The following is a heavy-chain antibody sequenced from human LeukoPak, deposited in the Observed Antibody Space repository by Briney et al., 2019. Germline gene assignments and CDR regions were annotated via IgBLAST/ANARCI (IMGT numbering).Heavy chain of an antibody. CDR3: AKDGGSLGEVRD. V-gene: IGHV3-23*01. CDR1: GFTFSNYG. CDR2: ISGGGGST. Sequence: GGSLRLSCTASGFTFSNYGMNWVRQAPGKGLEWVSVISGGGGSTHYADSVMGRFTISRDNSKDTLYLQMNSLRAEDTAVYYCAKDGGSLGEVRDWGQGTLVTVSS. J-gene: IGHJ4*02. D-gene: IGHD3-16*01.